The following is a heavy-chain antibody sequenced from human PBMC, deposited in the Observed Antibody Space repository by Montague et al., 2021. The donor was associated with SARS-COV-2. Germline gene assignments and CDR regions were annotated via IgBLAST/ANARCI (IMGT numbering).Heavy chain of an antibody. CDR2: IDWDDDK. CDR1: GFSLSTSGMC. V-gene: IGHV2-70*01. J-gene: IGHJ6*02. D-gene: IGHD3-9*01. CDR3: ARIPSLRDFDWSIISGQLPGYCYSSGMDV. Sequence: PALVKPTQTLTLTCTFSGFSLSTSGMCVSWIRQPPGKALEWLALIDWDDDKYYSTSLKTRLTISKDTSKNQVVLTMTNMDPVDTATYYCARIPSLRDFDWSIISGQLPGYCYSSGMDVWGQGTTVTVSS.